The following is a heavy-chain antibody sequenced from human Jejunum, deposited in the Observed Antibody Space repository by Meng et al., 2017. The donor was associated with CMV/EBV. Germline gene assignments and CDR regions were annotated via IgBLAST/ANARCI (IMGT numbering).Heavy chain of an antibody. CDR2: TGTDGET. CDR3: AKGPSHYSAFVFLDS. D-gene: IGHD2-15*01. Sequence: SGFTFNSYEMHWVRQPTGRGLEWVSGTGTDGETYYADSVKGRFTVSRENAKNSFYLQMNSLTAGDTAVYYCAKGPSHYSAFVFLDSWGQGTLVTVSS. CDR1: GFTFNSYE. V-gene: IGHV3-13*01. J-gene: IGHJ4*02.